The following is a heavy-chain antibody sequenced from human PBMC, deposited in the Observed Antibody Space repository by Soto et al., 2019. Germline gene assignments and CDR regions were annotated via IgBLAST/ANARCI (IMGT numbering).Heavy chain of an antibody. J-gene: IGHJ4*02. V-gene: IGHV2-26*01. Sequence: SGPTLVNPTETLTLTCTVSGFSLSNARMGVSWIRQPPGKALEWLAHIFSNDEKSYSTSLKSRLTISKDTSKSQVVLTMTNMDPVDTATYYCARTPLGYCSGGSCAYFDYWGQGTLVTVSS. CDR1: GFSLSNARMG. D-gene: IGHD2-15*01. CDR3: ARTPLGYCSGGSCAYFDY. CDR2: IFSNDEK.